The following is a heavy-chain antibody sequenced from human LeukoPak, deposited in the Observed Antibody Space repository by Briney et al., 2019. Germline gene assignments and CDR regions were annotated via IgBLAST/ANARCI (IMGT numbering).Heavy chain of an antibody. CDR2: ISSSSSYI. Sequence: PGGSLRLSCAASGFTFSSYSMHWVRQAPGKALEWVSSISSSSSYIYYADSVKGRFTISRDNDKNSLYLQMNSLRAEDTAVYYCARGEERVLITMVRGTPRAVNYYYYMDVWGKGTTVTVSS. CDR3: ARGEERVLITMVRGTPRAVNYYYYMDV. D-gene: IGHD3-10*01. J-gene: IGHJ6*03. CDR1: GFTFSSYS. V-gene: IGHV3-21*01.